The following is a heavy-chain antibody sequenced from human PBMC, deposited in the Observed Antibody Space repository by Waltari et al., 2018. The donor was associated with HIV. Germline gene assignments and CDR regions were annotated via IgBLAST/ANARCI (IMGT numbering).Heavy chain of an antibody. CDR1: GFTFSSYG. V-gene: IGHV3-23*01. Sequence: DSGFTFSSYGMSWVRPAPGKGLGWVSIISGSGGSTYYADSVKGRFTISRDNSKNTVYLQMNSLRAEDTAVYYCAKDKAFSYYYDTSGYYTACFDYWGQGTLVTVSS. J-gene: IGHJ4*02. CDR2: ISGSGGST. D-gene: IGHD3-22*01. CDR3: AKDKAFSYYYDTSGYYTACFDY.